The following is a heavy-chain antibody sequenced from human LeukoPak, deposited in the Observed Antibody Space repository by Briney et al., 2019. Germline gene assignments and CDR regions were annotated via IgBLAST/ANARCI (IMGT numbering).Heavy chain of an antibody. CDR2: ISYDGSNK. J-gene: IGHJ4*02. D-gene: IGHD5-12*01. Sequence: GGSLRLSCAASGFTFSSYAMHWVRQAPGKGLEWVAVISYDGSNKYYADSVKGQFTISRDNSKNTLYLQMNSLRAEDTAVYYCARGGYSGYDADFDYWGQGTLVTVSS. CDR1: GFTFSSYA. V-gene: IGHV3-30*01. CDR3: ARGGYSGYDADFDY.